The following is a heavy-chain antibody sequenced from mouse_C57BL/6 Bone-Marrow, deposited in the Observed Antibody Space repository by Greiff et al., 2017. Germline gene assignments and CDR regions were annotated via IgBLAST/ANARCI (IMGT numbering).Heavy chain of an antibody. CDR3: ARGLLDY. Sequence: QVQLQQPGAELVMPGASVKLSCKASGYTFTSYWMHWVKQRPGQGLEWIGNIYPSDSETHYNQKFKDKATLTVDKSSSTAYMQLSSLTSEDSAVYYCARGLLDYWGQGTTLTVSS. CDR2: IYPSDSET. CDR1: GYTFTSYW. J-gene: IGHJ2*01. V-gene: IGHV1-61*01.